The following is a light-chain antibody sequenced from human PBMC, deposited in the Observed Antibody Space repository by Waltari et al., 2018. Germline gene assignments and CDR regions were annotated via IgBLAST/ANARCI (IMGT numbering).Light chain of an antibody. Sequence: QSALTQPASVSGSPGQSITVSCSGTSGDVGGHDYVSWYQHHPGKAPNLIIYDVPKRPSGVSGRFVAAKSGNTASLTISGLQPDDEADYYCISYVGRNTPYYAFGTGTKVIVL. J-gene: IGLJ1*01. CDR1: SGDVGGHDY. V-gene: IGLV2-14*03. CDR2: DVP. CDR3: ISYVGRNTPYYA.